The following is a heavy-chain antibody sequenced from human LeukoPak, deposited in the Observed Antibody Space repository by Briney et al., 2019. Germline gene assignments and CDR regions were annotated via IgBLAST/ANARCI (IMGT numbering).Heavy chain of an antibody. D-gene: IGHD3-22*01. CDR3: ARTYYYDSSGYYPAGFGY. CDR2: INHSGST. J-gene: IGHJ4*02. V-gene: IGHV4-34*01. CDR1: GGSFSGYY. Sequence: SETLSLTCAVYGGSFSGYYWSWIRQPPGKGLERIGEINHSGSTNYNPSLKSRVTISVDTSKNQFSLKLSSVTAADTAVYYCARTYYYDSSGYYPAGFGYWGQGTLVTVSS.